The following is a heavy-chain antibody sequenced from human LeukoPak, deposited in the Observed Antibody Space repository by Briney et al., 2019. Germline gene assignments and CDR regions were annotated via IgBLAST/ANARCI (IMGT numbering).Heavy chain of an antibody. D-gene: IGHD3-10*01. CDR1: GFTFSSHG. CDR3: ARPLMYYYGSETYFWFDP. V-gene: IGHV3-21*01. J-gene: IGHJ5*02. CDR2: ISPRGDIT. Sequence: GGTLRLSCAASGFTFSSHGMNWVRQAPGKGLEWVSGISPRGDITYYANSVKGRFTISRDNAKNSLSLQMNSLRAEDTAVYYCARPLMYYYGSETYFWFDPWGQGTLVTVSS.